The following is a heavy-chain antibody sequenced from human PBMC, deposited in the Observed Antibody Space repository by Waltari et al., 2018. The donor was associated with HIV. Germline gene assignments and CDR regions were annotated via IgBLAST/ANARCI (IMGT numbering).Heavy chain of an antibody. CDR3: AKDEERRQGIFDY. J-gene: IGHJ4*02. D-gene: IGHD2-21*01. V-gene: IGHV3-30*18. CDR1: GFTFSSHG. CDR2: ISDDVSHI. Sequence: QVQIVESGGGVVQPGRSLRRTCGASGFTFSSHGMHWVRQAPGKGLGWVALISDDVSHIYYRDSVMGRFTISRDNSKNALYLQMNSLRAEDTAVYYCAKDEERRQGIFDYWGQGVLVTVSS.